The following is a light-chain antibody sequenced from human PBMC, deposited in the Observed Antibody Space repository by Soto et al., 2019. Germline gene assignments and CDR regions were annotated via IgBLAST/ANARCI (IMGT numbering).Light chain of an antibody. J-gene: IGKJ2*01. CDR2: GDS. CDR1: QSFSSSF. Sequence: EIVLTQSPGTLSLSPGERATLSCRASQSFSSSFLSWYQQKPGQAPRLLIYGDSSRATGIPDRFSGSGSGTDFILTISRLEPEDFAVYYCQQYGSSPYTFGQGTKPEIK. CDR3: QQYGSSPYT. V-gene: IGKV3-20*01.